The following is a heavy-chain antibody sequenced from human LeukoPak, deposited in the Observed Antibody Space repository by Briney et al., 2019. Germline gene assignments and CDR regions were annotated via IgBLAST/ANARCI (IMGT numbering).Heavy chain of an antibody. Sequence: SETLSLTCTVSGGSISSSSYYWGWIRQPPGKGLEWIGSIYYSGSTYYNPSLKSRVTISVGTSKNQFSLKLSSVTAADTAVYYCARHSLERAYYDILTGYRMDYWGQGTLVTVSS. D-gene: IGHD3-9*01. CDR3: ARHSLERAYYDILTGYRMDY. CDR2: IYYSGST. J-gene: IGHJ4*02. V-gene: IGHV4-39*01. CDR1: GGSISSSSYY.